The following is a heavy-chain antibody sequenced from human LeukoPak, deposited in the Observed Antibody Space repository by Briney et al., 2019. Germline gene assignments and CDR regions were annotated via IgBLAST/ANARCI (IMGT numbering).Heavy chain of an antibody. CDR1: GFTFSSYA. J-gene: IGHJ1*01. CDR2: ISGSGGST. D-gene: IGHD1-26*01. V-gene: IGHV3-23*01. CDR3: AKDNHYSGSYYAYFQH. Sequence: QAGGSLRLSCAASGFTFSSYAMSWVRQAPGKGLEWVSAISGSGGSTYYADSVKGRFTISRDNSKNPLYLQMNSLRAEDTAVYYCAKDNHYSGSYYAYFQHWGQGTLVTVSS.